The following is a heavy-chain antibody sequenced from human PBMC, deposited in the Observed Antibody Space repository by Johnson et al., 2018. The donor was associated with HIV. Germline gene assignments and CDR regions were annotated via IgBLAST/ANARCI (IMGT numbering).Heavy chain of an antibody. CDR3: ARDPGSITLVRGDAFDI. CDR1: GFTFSSYA. V-gene: IGHV3-30*04. CDR2: ISYDGSNK. J-gene: IGHJ3*02. D-gene: IGHD3-10*01. Sequence: HVQLVESGGGVVQPGRSLRLSCAASGFTFSSYAMHWVRQAPGKGLEWVAVISYDGSNKYYADSVKGRFTISRDNSKNTLYLQMNSLRAEDTAVYFCARDPGSITLVRGDAFDIWGQGTVVTVSS.